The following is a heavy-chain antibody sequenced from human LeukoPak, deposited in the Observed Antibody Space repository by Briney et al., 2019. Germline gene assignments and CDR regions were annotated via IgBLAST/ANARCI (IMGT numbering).Heavy chain of an antibody. Sequence: ASVKVSCKASGYTFTSYGISWVRQAPGQGLEWMGWISAYNGNTNYAQKFQGRVTITADKSTTTVSVELSSLRSEDTAVYYCARDGAPEVGSGWYYFDPWGQGTLVIVSS. CDR3: ARDGAPEVGSGWYYFDP. CDR1: GYTFTSYG. D-gene: IGHD6-19*01. CDR2: ISAYNGNT. V-gene: IGHV1-18*01. J-gene: IGHJ4*02.